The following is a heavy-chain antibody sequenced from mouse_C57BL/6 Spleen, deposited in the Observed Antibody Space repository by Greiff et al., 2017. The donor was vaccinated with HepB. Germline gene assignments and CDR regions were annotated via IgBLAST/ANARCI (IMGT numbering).Heavy chain of an antibody. CDR2: IDPSDSYT. D-gene: IGHD2-10*01. V-gene: IGHV1-69*01. Sequence: QVQLQQPGAELVMPGASVKLSCKASGYTFTSYWMHWVKQRPGQGLEWIGEIDPSDSYTNYNQKFKGKSTLTVDKSSSTAYMQLSSLTSEDSAVYYGARIDLLGYAMDYWGQGTSVTVSS. J-gene: IGHJ4*01. CDR3: ARIDLLGYAMDY. CDR1: GYTFTSYW.